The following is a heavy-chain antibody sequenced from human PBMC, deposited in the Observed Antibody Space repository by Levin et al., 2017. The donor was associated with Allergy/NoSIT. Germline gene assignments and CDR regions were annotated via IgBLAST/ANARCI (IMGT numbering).Heavy chain of an antibody. D-gene: IGHD3-16*01. V-gene: IGHV4-59*08. Sequence: RAGGSLRLSCTVSGGSISSFYWSWIRQPPGKNLEWIGYIYYSGSTYYNPSLKSRVTISVDTSKNQLSLRLRSVTAADTAVYYCAGHHANYDYAWGPDACDTWGQGTLVTVSS. CDR1: GGSISSFY. J-gene: IGHJ5*02. CDR2: IYYSGST. CDR3: AGHHANYDYAWGPDACDT.